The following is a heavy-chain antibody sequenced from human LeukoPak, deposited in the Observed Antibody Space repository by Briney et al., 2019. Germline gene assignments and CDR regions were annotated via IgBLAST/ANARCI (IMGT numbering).Heavy chain of an antibody. Sequence: GGSLRLSCAASGFTFNNYGMHWVRQAPGKGLQWVSFIWSDGNNRFYADSVKGRFTISRDNSKNMLYLQMDTLRAEDTALYYCAKDPGASVSGFYMDVWGKGTTVIVSS. D-gene: IGHD2-8*02. J-gene: IGHJ6*03. CDR3: AKDPGASVSGFYMDV. V-gene: IGHV3-30*02. CDR2: IWSDGNNR. CDR1: GFTFNNYG.